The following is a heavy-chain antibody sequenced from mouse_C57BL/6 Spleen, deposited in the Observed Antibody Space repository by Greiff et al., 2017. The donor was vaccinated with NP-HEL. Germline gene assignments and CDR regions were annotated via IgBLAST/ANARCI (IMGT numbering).Heavy chain of an antibody. D-gene: IGHD2-5*01. CDR1: GFTFSSYA. CDR2: ISDGGSYT. V-gene: IGHV5-4*01. J-gene: IGHJ3*01. CDR3: ARDSNYAGFAY. Sequence: EVKLMESGGGLVKPGGSLKLSCAASGFTFSSYAMSWVRQTPEKRLEWVATISDGGSYTYYPDNVKGRFTISRDNAKNNLYLQMSHLKSEDTAMYYCARDSNYAGFAYWGQGTLVTVSA.